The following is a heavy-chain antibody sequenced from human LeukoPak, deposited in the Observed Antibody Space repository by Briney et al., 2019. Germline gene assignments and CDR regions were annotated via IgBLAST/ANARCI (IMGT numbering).Heavy chain of an antibody. CDR3: ARVGLSSSGWSDAFDI. V-gene: IGHV3-11*01. J-gene: IGHJ3*02. D-gene: IGHD6-19*01. CDR1: GFTFSDYY. Sequence: PGGSLRLSCAASGFTFSDYYMSWIRQAPGKGLEWVSYISSSGSTIYYADSVKGRFAISRDNAKNSLYLQMNSLRAEDTAVYYCARVGLSSSGWSDAFDIWGQGTMVTVSS. CDR2: ISSSGSTI.